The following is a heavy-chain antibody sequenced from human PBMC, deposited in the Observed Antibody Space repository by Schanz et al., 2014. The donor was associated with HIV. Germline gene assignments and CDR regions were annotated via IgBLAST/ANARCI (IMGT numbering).Heavy chain of an antibody. D-gene: IGHD6-19*01. J-gene: IGHJ4*02. Sequence: VQLAESGGGVVRPGGSLRLSCAASGSTFSSYWMHWVRQAPGKGLVWVSRINSDGSSTNYADSVKGRLTISRDKSKNTLYLQMNSLRVEDTAVYYCAKMARSVAANTNFDYWGQGTLVTVSS. CDR2: INSDGSST. CDR3: AKMARSVAANTNFDY. V-gene: IGHV3-74*02. CDR1: GSTFSSYW.